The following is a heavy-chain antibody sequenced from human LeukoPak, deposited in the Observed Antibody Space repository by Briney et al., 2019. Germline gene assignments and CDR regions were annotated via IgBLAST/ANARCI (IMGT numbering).Heavy chain of an antibody. CDR2: IIPIFGTA. CDR3: AVGPPPRNYDFWSGSKSRWFDP. Sequence: ASVKVSCKASGGTFSSYAISWVRQAPGQGLEWMGGIIPIFGTANYAQKFQGRVTITADKSTSTAYMELSSLRSEDTAVYYCAVGPPPRNYDFWSGSKSRWFDPWGQGTLVTVSS. CDR1: GGTFSSYA. D-gene: IGHD3-3*01. J-gene: IGHJ5*02. V-gene: IGHV1-69*06.